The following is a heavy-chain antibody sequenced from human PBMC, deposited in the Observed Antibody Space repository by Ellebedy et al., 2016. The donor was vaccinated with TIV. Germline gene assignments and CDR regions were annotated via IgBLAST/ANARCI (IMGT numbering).Heavy chain of an antibody. D-gene: IGHD4-23*01. CDR1: GFTFSSYA. J-gene: IGHJ4*02. V-gene: IGHV3-23*01. CDR2: LNASGVVI. CDR3: ARDAADSGGKFDY. Sequence: GESLKISCAASGFTFSSYAASWVRQAPGKGLEWVAGLNASGVVIAYADSVKGRSTISRDNSKNTLYLQMNSLRAEDTAVYYCARDAADSGGKFDYWGQGALVTVSS.